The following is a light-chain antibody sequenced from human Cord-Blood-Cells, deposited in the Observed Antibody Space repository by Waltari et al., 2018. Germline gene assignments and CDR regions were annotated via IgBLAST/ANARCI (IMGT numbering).Light chain of an antibody. Sequence: QSALTQPASQTGSPGHAIAIPCTGTSRAVGSYHLAAGSQQHTGKAPKLMIYEGSKRPSGVSKRFSGSKSGNTASLTISGLQAEDEADDYCCSYAGSSTRVFGGGTKLTVL. J-gene: IGLJ3*02. CDR1: SRAVGSYHL. CDR3: CSYAGSSTRV. CDR2: EGS. V-gene: IGLV2-23*01.